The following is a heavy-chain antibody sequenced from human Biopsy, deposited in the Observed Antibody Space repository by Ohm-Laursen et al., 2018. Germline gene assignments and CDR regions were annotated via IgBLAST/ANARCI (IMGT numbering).Heavy chain of an antibody. D-gene: IGHD4-17*01. Sequence: SLSLSCSATGFSFSSYAMTWFRQAPGQGLEWVSTISGNSDIIYDTDSVKGRFTISRDNSKNTLYLQMNSLRADDTAVYYCALAAAQTVTHFDYWGQGTLVTVSS. CDR3: ALAAAQTVTHFDY. V-gene: IGHV3-23*01. CDR2: ISGNSDII. CDR1: GFSFSSYA. J-gene: IGHJ4*02.